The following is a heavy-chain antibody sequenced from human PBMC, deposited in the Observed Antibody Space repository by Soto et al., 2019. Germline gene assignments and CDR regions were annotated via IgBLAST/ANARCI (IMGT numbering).Heavy chain of an antibody. CDR2: IYYIGDI. V-gene: IGHV4-61*01. CDR3: AREFYGMDV. J-gene: IGHJ6*02. CDR1: SGFVRSYTYY. Sequence: LSLTCTVSSGFVRSYTYYWSWIRQPPGKGLELIGYIYYIGDINYNPSLKSRVTMSVDTSKNQFSLKLSSVTAADTAVYYCAREFYGMDVWGQGTTV.